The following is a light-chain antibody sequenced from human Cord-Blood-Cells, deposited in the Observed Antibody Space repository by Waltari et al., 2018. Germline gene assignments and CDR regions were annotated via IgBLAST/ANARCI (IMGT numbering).Light chain of an antibody. Sequence: SSELTPDPAVSVALGQTVTITCQGDSPRRHYARWYQQKPGQAPVLVIYGKNNRPSGIPDRFSGSSSGNTASLTITGAQAEDEADYYCNSRDSSGNHLVFGGGTKLTVL. CDR2: GKN. J-gene: IGLJ2*01. V-gene: IGLV3-19*01. CDR1: SPRRHY. CDR3: NSRDSSGNHLV.